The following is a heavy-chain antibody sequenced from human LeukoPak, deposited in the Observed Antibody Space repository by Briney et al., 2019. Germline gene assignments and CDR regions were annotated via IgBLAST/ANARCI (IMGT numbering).Heavy chain of an antibody. CDR2: ISYDGSNK. D-gene: IGHD3-22*01. J-gene: IGHJ4*02. CDR1: GFTFSSYG. CDR3: AKVGITMIVVAPDVDY. V-gene: IGHV3-30*18. Sequence: GGSLRLSCAASGFTFSSYGMHWVRQAPGKGLEWVAVISYDGSNKYYADSVKGRFTISRDNSKSTLYLQMNSLRAEDTAVYYCAKVGITMIVVAPDVDYWGQGTLVTVSS.